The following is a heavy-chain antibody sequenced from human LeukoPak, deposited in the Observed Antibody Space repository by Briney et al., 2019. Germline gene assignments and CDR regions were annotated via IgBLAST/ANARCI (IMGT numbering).Heavy chain of an antibody. CDR3: VATGLWLAFDC. V-gene: IGHV4-59*08. J-gene: IGHJ4*02. CDR2: IYYSGST. CDR1: GGSISSYY. D-gene: IGHD6-19*01. Sequence: SPSETLSLTCTVSGGSISSYYWSWIQQSPGKGLEWIGYIYYSGSTNYNPSLKSRVTMSVDTSKNQFSLKLTSVTAADTAVYYCVATGLWLAFDCWGQGALVTVSS.